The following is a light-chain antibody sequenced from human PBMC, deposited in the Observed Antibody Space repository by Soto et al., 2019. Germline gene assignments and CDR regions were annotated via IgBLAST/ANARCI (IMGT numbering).Light chain of an antibody. J-gene: IGLJ1*01. V-gene: IGLV1-40*01. Sequence: QSALTQPPSVSGAPGQRGTISCTGSSSNIGAGYDVHGYQQRPRTAPKLLIFGNINRPSGVPDRFSGSKSGTSASLAITGLQAEDEGDYYCQFYDSTLSARYVFGTGTKVTVL. CDR1: SSNIGAGYD. CDR2: GNI. CDR3: QFYDSTLSARYV.